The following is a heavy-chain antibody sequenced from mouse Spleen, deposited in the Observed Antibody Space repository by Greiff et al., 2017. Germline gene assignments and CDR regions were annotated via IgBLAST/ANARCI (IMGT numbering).Heavy chain of an antibody. Sequence: QVQLQQSGPGLVQPSQSLSITCTVSGFSLTSYGVHWVRQSPGKGLEWLGVIWSGGSTDYNAAFISSLSISKDNSKSQVFFKMNSLQADDTAIYYCASPLTGRGSHAMDYWGQGTSVTVSS. J-gene: IGHJ4*01. V-gene: IGHV2-2*01. CDR1: GFSLTSYG. CDR2: IWSGGST. CDR3: ASPLTGRGSHAMDY. D-gene: IGHD4-1*01.